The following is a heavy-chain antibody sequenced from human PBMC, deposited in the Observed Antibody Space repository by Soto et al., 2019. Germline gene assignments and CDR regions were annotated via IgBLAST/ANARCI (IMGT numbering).Heavy chain of an antibody. Sequence: EVQLLESGGGLVQPGGSLRLSCAASGFTFSSYAMTWVRQAPGEGLQWVSSISGSGESTFHADSVKGRFTIARDNSKTTLSLQMNSLRAGDTAIYYCAKYSSYWGEDYWGQGTLVTVSS. V-gene: IGHV3-23*01. CDR3: AKYSSYWGEDY. CDR1: GFTFSSYA. J-gene: IGHJ4*02. CDR2: ISGSGEST. D-gene: IGHD3-22*01.